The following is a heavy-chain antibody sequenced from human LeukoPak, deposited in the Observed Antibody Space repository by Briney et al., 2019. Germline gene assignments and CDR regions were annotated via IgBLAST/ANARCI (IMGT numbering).Heavy chain of an antibody. V-gene: IGHV3-30*02. CDR2: IRFDGSNR. CDR3: AKWVNTAMGT. Sequence: PGGSLRLSCAASGFTFSSYGMHWVRQAPGKGLEWVAFIRFDGSNRCYVDSVKGRFTISRDNSKNTVFLQMNTLRAEDTAVYYCAKWVNTAMGTWGQGTPVAVSS. D-gene: IGHD5-18*01. J-gene: IGHJ5*02. CDR1: GFTFSSYG.